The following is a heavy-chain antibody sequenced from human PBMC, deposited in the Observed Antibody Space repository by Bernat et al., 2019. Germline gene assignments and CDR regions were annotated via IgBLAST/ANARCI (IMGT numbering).Heavy chain of an antibody. J-gene: IGHJ6*02. D-gene: IGHD3-10*01. V-gene: IGHV4-34*01. CDR2: INHSGST. CDR3: ARVPQGDPKIDYGSGSYYRYYYGMDV. CDR1: GGSFSGYY. Sequence: QVQLQQWGAGLLKPSETLSLTCAVYGGSFSGYYWSWIRQPPGKGLEWIGEINHSGSTNYNPSLKSRVTISVDTSKNQFSLKLGSVPAADTAVYYCARVPQGDPKIDYGSGSYYRYYYGMDVWGQGTTVTVSS.